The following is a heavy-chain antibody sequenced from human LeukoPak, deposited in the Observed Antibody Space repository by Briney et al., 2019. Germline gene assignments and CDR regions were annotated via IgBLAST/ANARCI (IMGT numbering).Heavy chain of an antibody. CDR2: ITSTSSHM. V-gene: IGHV3-21*01. Sequence: GGSLILSCAASGLPFSLYAMTWVRQAPGKGLEWVSTITSTSSHMFYADSVKGRFTISRDNAKNTLYLQMNSLRAEDTAVYYCAMARSWDEQVLDYWGQGTLVTVSS. J-gene: IGHJ4*02. CDR1: GLPFSLYA. D-gene: IGHD1-26*01. CDR3: AMARSWDEQVLDY.